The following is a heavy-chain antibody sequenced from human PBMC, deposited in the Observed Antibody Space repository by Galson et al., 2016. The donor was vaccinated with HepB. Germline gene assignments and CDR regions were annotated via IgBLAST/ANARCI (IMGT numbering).Heavy chain of an antibody. J-gene: IGHJ4*02. Sequence: SLRLSCAASGFAFNVYWMAWVRQAPGKGLEWVATIDKDGTLKHYVDSVRGRLTISRDNAKNSLYLQMNSLRVDDTAVYYCSREDWGLSDSWGQGTLVTVTS. CDR2: IDKDGTLK. CDR3: SREDWGLSDS. D-gene: IGHD3/OR15-3a*01. V-gene: IGHV3-7*01. CDR1: GFAFNVYW.